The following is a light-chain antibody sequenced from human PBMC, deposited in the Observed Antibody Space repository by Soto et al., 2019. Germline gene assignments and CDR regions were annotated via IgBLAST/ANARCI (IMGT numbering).Light chain of an antibody. CDR3: QQFDDSVT. J-gene: IGKJ5*01. Sequence: EIVLTQSPGTLSLSPGERATLSCRASQSVSSSYLAWYQQKPGQAPRLLIYDASNRATGIPARFSGSGSGTDFTLTISGLEPEDSAVYYCQQFDDSVTFGQGTRLEIK. CDR2: DAS. CDR1: QSVSSSY. V-gene: IGKV3-20*01.